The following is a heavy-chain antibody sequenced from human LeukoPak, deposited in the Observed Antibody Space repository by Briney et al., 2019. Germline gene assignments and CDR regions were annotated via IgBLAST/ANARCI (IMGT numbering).Heavy chain of an antibody. Sequence: SGGSLRLSCAASGFTFSSYEMNWVRQAPGKGLEWVSYISSSGSTIYYADSVKGRVTISRDNAKNSLYLQMNSLRAEDTAVYYCARDLNDYVWGSYRYTLYYGMDVWGKGTTVTVSS. CDR1: GFTFSSYE. J-gene: IGHJ6*04. D-gene: IGHD3-16*02. CDR3: ARDLNDYVWGSYRYTLYYGMDV. V-gene: IGHV3-48*03. CDR2: ISSSGSTI.